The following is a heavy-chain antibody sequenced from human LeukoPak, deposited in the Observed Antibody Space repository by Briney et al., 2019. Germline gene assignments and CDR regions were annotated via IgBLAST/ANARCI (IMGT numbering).Heavy chain of an antibody. J-gene: IGHJ4*02. Sequence: PSETLSLTCNVSVGSISGYYWSWIRQPPGKGLEWIGYIYYSGSTNYNPSLMSRVTISVDTSKNQFSLKLSSVTAADTAVYYCARHGGSSWYREWDYWGQGTLVTVSS. CDR2: IYYSGST. CDR3: ARHGGSSWYREWDY. CDR1: VGSISGYY. D-gene: IGHD6-13*01. V-gene: IGHV4-59*08.